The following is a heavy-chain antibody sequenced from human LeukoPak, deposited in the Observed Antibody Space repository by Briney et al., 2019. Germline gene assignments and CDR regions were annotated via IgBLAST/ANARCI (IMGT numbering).Heavy chain of an antibody. CDR1: GFTVSSNY. V-gene: IGHV3-53*01. J-gene: IGHJ4*02. CDR3: AREGKWLQLRYFDY. Sequence: PGGSLRLSCAASGFTVSSNYMSWVRQAPGKGLEWVSVIHTGGSTYYADSVKGRFTISRDTSNNTLYLQMNSLRAEDTAVYYCAREGKWLQLRYFDYWGQGTLDTVSS. D-gene: IGHD5-24*01. CDR2: IHTGGST.